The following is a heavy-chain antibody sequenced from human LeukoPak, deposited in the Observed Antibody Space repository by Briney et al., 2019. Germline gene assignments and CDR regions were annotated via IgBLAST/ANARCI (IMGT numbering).Heavy chain of an antibody. CDR3: AGRAATPFSGFGP. J-gene: IGHJ5*02. CDR1: GGSIRSGDYQ. V-gene: IGHV4-31*03. CDR2: INYSGST. D-gene: IGHD2-15*01. Sequence: SQTLSLTCSVSGGSIRSGDYQWCWIRQHPGKGLEWIGNINYSGSTYYNPSLKSRVTMSVDTSKNHLSLKLSSVTAADTAVYYCAGRAATPFSGFGPWGQGTLVTVS.